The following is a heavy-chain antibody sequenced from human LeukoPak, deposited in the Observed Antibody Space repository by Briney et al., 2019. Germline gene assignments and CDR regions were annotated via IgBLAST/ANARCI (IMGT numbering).Heavy chain of an antibody. CDR2: ISYDGSNK. J-gene: IGHJ4*02. CDR3: AKEDIMAAAVPFDY. V-gene: IGHV3-30*18. D-gene: IGHD6-13*01. Sequence: PGGSLRLSCAASGFTFSSYGMHWVRQAPGKGLEWVAVISYDGSNKYYADSVKGRFTISRDNSKNTLYLQMNSLRAEDTAVYYCAKEDIMAAAVPFDYWGQGTLVTVSS. CDR1: GFTFSSYG.